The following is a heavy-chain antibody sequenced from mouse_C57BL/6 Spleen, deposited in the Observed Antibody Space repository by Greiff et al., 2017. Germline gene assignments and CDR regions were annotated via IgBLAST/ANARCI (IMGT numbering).Heavy chain of an antibody. D-gene: IGHD3-1*01. CDR2: IWTGGGT. V-gene: IGHV2-9-1*01. CDR1: GFSLTSYA. J-gene: IGHJ4*01. CDR3: ARIGISYYYAMDY. Sequence: VKVVESGPGLVAPSQSLSITCTVSGFSLTSYAISWVRQPPGKGLEWLGVIWTGGGTNYNSALKSRLSISKDNSKSQVFLKMNSLQTDDTARYYCARIGISYYYAMDYWGQGTSVTVSS.